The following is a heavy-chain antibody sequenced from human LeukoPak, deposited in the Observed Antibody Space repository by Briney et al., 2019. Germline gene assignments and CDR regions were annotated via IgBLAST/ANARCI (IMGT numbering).Heavy chain of an antibody. V-gene: IGHV4-59*12. J-gene: IGHJ4*02. CDR3: ARERCGDTTCYFDY. CDR2: VYYTGST. CDR1: GGSISSYY. D-gene: IGHD2-21*01. Sequence: PSETLSLTCTVSGGSISSYYWSWIRQAPEKGLEWIGYVYYTGSTNYNPSLKSRVTISVDTSKNQFSLELSSVTAADTAVYYCARERCGDTTCYFDYWGQGTLVTVSS.